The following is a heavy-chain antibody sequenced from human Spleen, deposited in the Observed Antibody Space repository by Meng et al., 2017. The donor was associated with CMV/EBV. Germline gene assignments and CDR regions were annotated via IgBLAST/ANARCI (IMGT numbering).Heavy chain of an antibody. V-gene: IGHV4-34*01. CDR3: ARAGYCSRTSCTLGDASWFDP. CDR2: ISHSRSP. Sequence: SETLSLTCAVYGGSFSGYYWSWIRQPPGKGLEWIGEISHSRSPNYNPSLKSRVTISADTSKNQFSLKLTSVTAADTAVYYCARAGYCSRTSCTLGDASWFDPWGQGTLVTVSS. J-gene: IGHJ5*02. D-gene: IGHD2-2*01. CDR1: GGSFSGYY.